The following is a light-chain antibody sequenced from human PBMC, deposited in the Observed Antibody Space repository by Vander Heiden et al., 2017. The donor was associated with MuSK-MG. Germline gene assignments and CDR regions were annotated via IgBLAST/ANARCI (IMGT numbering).Light chain of an antibody. V-gene: IGKV2-29*02. Sequence: DIVMTQCRRFLSVAPGQPASISCQSTQSLLYSDGRTYLDWYLQKPGQPPQLLLYGVSKRFSGVPDRFSGSGSGTDFTLKISRVEAEDVGLYYCMHAIQLPLTFGGGTEVEIK. CDR1: QSLLYSDGRTY. J-gene: IGKJ4*01. CDR3: MHAIQLPLT. CDR2: GVS.